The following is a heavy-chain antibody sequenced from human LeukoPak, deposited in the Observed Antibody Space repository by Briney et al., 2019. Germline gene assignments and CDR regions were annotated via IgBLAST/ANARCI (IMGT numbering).Heavy chain of an antibody. J-gene: IGHJ4*02. CDR1: GGSISSYY. V-gene: IGHV4-59*01. Sequence: SETLSLTCTVSGGSISSYYWSWIRQPPGKGLEWIGYIYYSGSTNYNPSLKSRVTISVDTSKNQFSLKLSSVTAADTAVYYCARYDGSYLDFDHWGQGTLVTVSS. CDR3: ARYDGSYLDFDH. CDR2: IYYSGST. D-gene: IGHD1-26*01.